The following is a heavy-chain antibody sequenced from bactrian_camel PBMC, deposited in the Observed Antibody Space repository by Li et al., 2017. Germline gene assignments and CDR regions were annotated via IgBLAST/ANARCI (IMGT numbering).Heavy chain of an antibody. D-gene: IGHD1*01. J-gene: IGHJ4*01. V-gene: IGHV3S53*01. CDR2: LAAGGRT. CDR3: GAQLAGHCDAEDFRSRR. Sequence: HVQLVESGGGSVQAGGSLTLSCEFSEYTYSGNCMTWFRQAPGKEREGVAALAAGGRTNYAESVKGRFTISRDDAKNTLYLEMNTLKPEDTAMYYCGAQLAGHCDAEDFRSRRGGQGTQVTVS. CDR1: EYTYSGNC.